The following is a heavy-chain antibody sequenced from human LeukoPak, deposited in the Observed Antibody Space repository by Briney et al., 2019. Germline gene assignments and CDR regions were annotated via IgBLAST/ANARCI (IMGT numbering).Heavy chain of an antibody. J-gene: IGHJ4*02. V-gene: IGHV1-18*01. CDR1: GYTFTSYG. D-gene: IGHD2-2*01. CDR3: ARAQAVVVPAASDY. Sequence: ASVKVSCKASGYTFTSYGISWVRQAPGQGLEWMGWISAYNGNTNYAQKLRGRVTMTTDTSTSTAYMELRSLRSDDTAVYYCARAQAVVVPAASDYWGQGTLVTVSS. CDR2: ISAYNGNT.